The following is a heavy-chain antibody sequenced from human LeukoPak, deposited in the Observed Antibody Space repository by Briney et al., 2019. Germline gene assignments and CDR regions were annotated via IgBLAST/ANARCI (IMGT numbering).Heavy chain of an antibody. CDR2: SIPIFGTA. D-gene: IGHD2-8*02. V-gene: IGHV1-69*05. Sequence: SVKVSCKASGGTFSSYAISWVRQAPGQGLEWKGGSIPIFGTANYAQKFQGRVTITTDESTRTAYMELSSLRSEDTAVYYCAREVVFRIRSYNWFDPWGQGTLVTVSS. CDR3: AREVVFRIRSYNWFDP. J-gene: IGHJ5*02. CDR1: GGTFSSYA.